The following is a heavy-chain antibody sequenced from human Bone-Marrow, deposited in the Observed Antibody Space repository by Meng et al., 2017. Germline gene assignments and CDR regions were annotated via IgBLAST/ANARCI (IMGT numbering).Heavy chain of an antibody. CDR2: IYHSGST. CDR1: GDSIRSCGYS. CDR3: ARYSSSSLAFDF. Sequence: QLQLQESGSGPLKPSQTLSPTCSVSGDSIRSCGYSWSWIRQPPGKGLEWIGYIYHSGSTYFNPSLKSRVTVSVDRSKNQFSLNLSSVTAADTAVYYCARYSSSSLAFDFWGQGTLVTVSS. J-gene: IGHJ4*02. D-gene: IGHD6-6*01. V-gene: IGHV4-30-2*01.